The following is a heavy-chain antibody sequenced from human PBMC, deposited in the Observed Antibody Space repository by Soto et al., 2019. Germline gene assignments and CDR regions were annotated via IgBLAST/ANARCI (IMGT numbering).Heavy chain of an antibody. Sequence: QVQLQQRGAGLLKPSETLSLTCAVYGGSFSGYYWSWIRQPPGKGLEWIGEINHSGSTNYNPSLKSRVTISVDTSKNQFSLKLSSLTAADTAVYYCARDRYSSGWYQPLDYWGQETLVTVSS. J-gene: IGHJ4*02. D-gene: IGHD6-19*01. CDR2: INHSGST. V-gene: IGHV4-34*01. CDR1: GGSFSGYY. CDR3: ARDRYSSGWYQPLDY.